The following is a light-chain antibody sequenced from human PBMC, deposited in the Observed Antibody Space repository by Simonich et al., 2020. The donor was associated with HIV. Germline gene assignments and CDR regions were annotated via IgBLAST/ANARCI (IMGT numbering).Light chain of an antibody. CDR2: DAS. J-gene: IGKJ1*01. CDR1: QGISSA. V-gene: IGKV1-39*01. CDR3: QQSFSAPRT. Sequence: DIQMTQSPSSLSASVGDRVTITCRASQGISSALAWYQQKPGKAPKLLIYDASNLETGVPSRFSGSGSGTDFTFTISSLQPEDFATYYCQQSFSAPRTFGPGTKVEIK.